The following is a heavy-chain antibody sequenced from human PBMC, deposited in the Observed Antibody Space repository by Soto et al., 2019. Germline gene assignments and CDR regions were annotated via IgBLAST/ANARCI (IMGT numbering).Heavy chain of an antibody. V-gene: IGHV2-5*02. J-gene: IGHJ4*02. CDR1: GFSLTTSGVG. CDR3: AHRVLRTVFGLVTTTAIYFDF. D-gene: IGHD3-3*01. Sequence: QITLNESVPTVGRPTETLTLTCRFSGFSLTTSGVGVGWVRQSPGKAPEWLALIYWDDDKRYSESLKSRLTITKDTSKNQVVLTVANLDPTDTATYYCAHRVLRTVFGLVTTTAIYFDFWGQGTQVAVSS. CDR2: IYWDDDK.